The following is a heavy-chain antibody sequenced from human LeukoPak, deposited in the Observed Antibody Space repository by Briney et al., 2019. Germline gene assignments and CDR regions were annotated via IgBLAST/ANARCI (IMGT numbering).Heavy chain of an antibody. CDR2: ISGSGGST. D-gene: IGHD4-17*01. V-gene: IGHV3-23*01. Sequence: GGSLRLSCAASGFTFSSYSMNWVRQAPGKGLEWVSAISGSGGSTYYADSVKGRFTISRDNSKNTLYLQMNSLRAEDTAVYYCAKDGAVTTSEFDPWGQGTLVTVSS. CDR3: AKDGAVTTSEFDP. J-gene: IGHJ5*02. CDR1: GFTFSSYS.